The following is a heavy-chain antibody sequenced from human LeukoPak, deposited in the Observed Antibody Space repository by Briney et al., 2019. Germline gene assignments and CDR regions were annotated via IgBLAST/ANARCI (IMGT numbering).Heavy chain of an antibody. Sequence: PGGSLRLSCAASGFTFSNYDMNWVRQAPGKGLEWVSSISSSSSYIYYADSVRGRFTISRDNAKTSLYLQMNSLRAEDTAVYYCARNWGSIDYWGQGTLVTVSS. CDR1: GFTFSNYD. V-gene: IGHV3-21*01. J-gene: IGHJ4*02. D-gene: IGHD7-27*01. CDR3: ARNWGSIDY. CDR2: ISSSSSYI.